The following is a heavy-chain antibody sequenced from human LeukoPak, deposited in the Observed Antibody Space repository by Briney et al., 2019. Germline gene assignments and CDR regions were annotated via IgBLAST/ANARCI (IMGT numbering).Heavy chain of an antibody. Sequence: PSETLSLTCTVSGGSISSSSYYWGWIRQPPGKGLEWIGSIYYSGSTYYNPSLKSRVTISVDTSKNQFSLKLSSVTAADTAVYYCARVLIAAAGYGPPRAFDIWGQGTMVTVSS. CDR1: GGSISSSSYY. CDR2: IYYSGST. J-gene: IGHJ3*02. D-gene: IGHD6-13*01. CDR3: ARVLIAAAGYGPPRAFDI. V-gene: IGHV4-39*07.